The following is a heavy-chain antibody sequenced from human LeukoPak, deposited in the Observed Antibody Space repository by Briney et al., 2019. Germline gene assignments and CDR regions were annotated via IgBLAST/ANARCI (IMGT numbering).Heavy chain of an antibody. CDR2: ISAGSGTV. V-gene: IGHV3-48*04. CDR1: GLSLSSNN. CDR3: TRDLGLRRMI. Sequence: GGSLRLSCAASGLSLSSNNMHWVRQTPGGGLEWLSYISAGSGTVFSADSVKGRLTISRDNARESLSLQMNSLRVEDTAVYYCTRDLGLRRMIWGRGTLVIVSS. J-gene: IGHJ2*01. D-gene: IGHD6-25*01.